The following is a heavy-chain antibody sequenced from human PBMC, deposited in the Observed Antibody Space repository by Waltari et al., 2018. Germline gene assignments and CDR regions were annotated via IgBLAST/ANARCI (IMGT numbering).Heavy chain of an antibody. V-gene: IGHV4-39*07. Sequence: QLQLQESGPGLVKPSETLSLTCTVSGGSISSRSYYWGWIRQPPGKGLEWIGSIYYSGSTNYNPSLKSRVTISVDTSKNQFSLKLSSVTAADTAVYYCARGGELRFLEWSDGLDYWGQGTLVTVSS. CDR1: GGSISSRSYY. CDR2: IYYSGST. D-gene: IGHD3-3*01. CDR3: ARGGELRFLEWSDGLDY. J-gene: IGHJ4*02.